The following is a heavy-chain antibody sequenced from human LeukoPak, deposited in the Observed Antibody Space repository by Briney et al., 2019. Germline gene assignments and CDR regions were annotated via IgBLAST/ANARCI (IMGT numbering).Heavy chain of an antibody. V-gene: IGHV3-23*01. J-gene: IGHJ4*02. CDR3: AKISYYDSSEKDY. CDR1: GFTFSSYA. D-gene: IGHD3-22*01. Sequence: GGSLRLSCAASGFTFSSYAMSWVGQAPGKGLEWVAAISGSGGSTYYADSVKGRFTISRDNSKNTLYLQMNSLRAEDTAVYYCAKISYYDSSEKDYWGQGTLVTVSS. CDR2: ISGSGGST.